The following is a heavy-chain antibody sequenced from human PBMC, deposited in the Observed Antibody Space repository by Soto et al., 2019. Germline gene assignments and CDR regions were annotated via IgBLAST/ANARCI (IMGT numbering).Heavy chain of an antibody. Sequence: GGSLRLSCAASGFTFSSYAMSWVRQAPGKGLEWVSAISGSGGSTYCADSVKGRFTISRDNSKNTLYLQMNSLRAEDTAVYYCAKSVVPAAIHFTFDYWGQGTLVTVSS. CDR1: GFTFSSYA. V-gene: IGHV3-23*01. CDR2: ISGSGGST. D-gene: IGHD2-2*02. CDR3: AKSVVPAAIHFTFDY. J-gene: IGHJ4*02.